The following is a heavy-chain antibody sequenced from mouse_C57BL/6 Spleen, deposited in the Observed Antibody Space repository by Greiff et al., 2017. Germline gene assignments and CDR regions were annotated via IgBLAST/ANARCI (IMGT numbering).Heavy chain of an antibody. Sequence: VQLQQSGAELVKPGASVKLSCTASGFNIKDYYMHWVKQRTEQGLEWIGRIDPEDGETKYAPTFQGKATITADTSSNTAYLQRSSLTAEDAAVYYCARDSNCFDYWGQGTTLTVAS. CDR1: GFNIKDYY. J-gene: IGHJ2*01. V-gene: IGHV14-2*01. CDR2: IDPEDGET. D-gene: IGHD2-5*01. CDR3: ARDSNCFDY.